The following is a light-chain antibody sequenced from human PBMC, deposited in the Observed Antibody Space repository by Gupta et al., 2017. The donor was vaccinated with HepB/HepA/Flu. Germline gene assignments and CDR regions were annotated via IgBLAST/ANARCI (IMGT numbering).Light chain of an antibody. CDR2: WAS. CDR3: QQDDSTPFT. V-gene: IGKV4-1*01. J-gene: IGKJ3*01. Sequence: DIVMTQSPDSLAVSLGERATINCKSSQSVLYSSNNKNYLAWYQQKPGQPPHLLIYWASTRESGVPDRFSGSGSGTDFTLTISSLQAEDVAVYYCQQDDSTPFTFRHGTKVDIK. CDR1: QSVLYSSNNKNY.